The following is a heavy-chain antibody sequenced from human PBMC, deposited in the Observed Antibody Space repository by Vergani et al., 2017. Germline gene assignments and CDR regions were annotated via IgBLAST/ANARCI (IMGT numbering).Heavy chain of an antibody. CDR1: GFTFSSYS. D-gene: IGHD6-13*01. V-gene: IGHV3-21*01. Sequence: EVQLVESGGGLVQPGRSLRLSCAASGFTFSSYSMNWVRQAPGKGLEWVSSISSSSSYIYYADSVKGRFTISRDNAKNSLYLQMNSLRAEDTAVYYCASHGIAARWYFDLWGRGTLVTVSS. CDR2: ISSSSSYI. CDR3: ASHGIAARWYFDL. J-gene: IGHJ2*01.